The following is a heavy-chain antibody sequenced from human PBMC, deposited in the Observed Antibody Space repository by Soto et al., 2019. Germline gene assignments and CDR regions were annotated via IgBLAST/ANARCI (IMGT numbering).Heavy chain of an antibody. D-gene: IGHD6-13*01. V-gene: IGHV4-34*01. CDR2: INHSGST. J-gene: IGHJ6*03. Sequence: QVQLQQWGAGLLKPSETLSLTCAVYGGSFSGYYWSWIRQPPGKGLEWIGEINHSGSTNYNPSLKSRVTISVDTSKNQFSLKLSSVTAADTAVYYCARGLSVPYSSSPGYYYMDVWGKGTTVTVSS. CDR3: ARGLSVPYSSSPGYYYMDV. CDR1: GGSFSGYY.